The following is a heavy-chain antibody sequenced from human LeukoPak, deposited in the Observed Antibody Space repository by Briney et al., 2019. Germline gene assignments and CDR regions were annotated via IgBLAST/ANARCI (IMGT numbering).Heavy chain of an antibody. D-gene: IGHD6-13*01. J-gene: IGHJ5*02. CDR3: ARDSQQPESSFGLDP. Sequence: SETLSLTCSVSGTSISSGGFYWTWIRQSPGKGLEWIGHSYFNEQTSYNPSLKSRASISADTSKNQFSLKLSSVTAADTAVYYCARDSQQPESSFGLDPWGQGTLVTVSS. V-gene: IGHV4-31*03. CDR1: GTSISSGGFY. CDR2: SYFNEQT.